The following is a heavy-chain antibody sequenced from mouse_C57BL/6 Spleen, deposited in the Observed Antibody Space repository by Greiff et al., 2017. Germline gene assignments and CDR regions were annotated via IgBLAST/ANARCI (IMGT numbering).Heavy chain of an antibody. CDR3: AREGNYGSSYGFAD. D-gene: IGHD1-1*01. CDR2: ISDGGSYT. Sequence: EVQVVESGGGLVKPGGSLKLSCAASGFTFSSYAMPWVRQTPEKSLAWVATISDGGSYTYYPDNVKGRFTISRETAKHNLYLQMSHLKSEDTAMYYCAREGNYGSSYGFADWGQGTLVTVSA. CDR1: GFTFSSYA. V-gene: IGHV5-4*01. J-gene: IGHJ3*01.